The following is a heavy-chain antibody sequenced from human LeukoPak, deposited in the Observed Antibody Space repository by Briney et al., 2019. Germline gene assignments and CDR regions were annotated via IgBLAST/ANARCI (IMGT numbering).Heavy chain of an antibody. Sequence: SETLSLTCAVYGGSLSNHYWSWFRQPPGKGLEWIGEINPRGSTIYNPSLKSRVTISVDTSKNQFSLNLSSVTAADTAVYYCAREPGYCSGGSCYGGWFDPWGQGTLVTVSS. V-gene: IGHV4-34*01. CDR1: GGSLSNHY. CDR3: AREPGYCSGGSCYGGWFDP. D-gene: IGHD2-15*01. CDR2: INPRGST. J-gene: IGHJ5*02.